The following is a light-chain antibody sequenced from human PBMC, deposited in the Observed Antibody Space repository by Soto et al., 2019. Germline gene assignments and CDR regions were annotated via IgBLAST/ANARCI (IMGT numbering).Light chain of an antibody. V-gene: IGKV3-20*01. J-gene: IGKJ1*01. CDR1: QSVSSSY. CDR3: QQYGSSSWT. CDR2: GAS. Sequence: EIVLTQSPGTLSLSPGERATRSCRASQSVSSSYLAWYQQKPGQAPRLLIYGASSRATGIPDRFSGSGSETDFTLTISRLEPEDFAVYYCQQYGSSSWTFGQGTKLEIK.